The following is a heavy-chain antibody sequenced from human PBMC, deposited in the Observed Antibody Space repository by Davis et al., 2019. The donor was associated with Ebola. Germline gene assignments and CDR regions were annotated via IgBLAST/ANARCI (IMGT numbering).Heavy chain of an antibody. Sequence: SVKVSCKASGYVFSSYGMSWVRQAPGQGLEWMGWISAYNGDTYYAQKLQGRVTMTTDTSTSTAYMELRSLRSDDTAVYYCARGLLGWWFDPWGQGTLVTVSS. CDR2: ISAYNGDT. V-gene: IGHV1-18*01. CDR3: ARGLLGWWFDP. J-gene: IGHJ5*02. CDR1: GYVFSSYG. D-gene: IGHD2-21*01.